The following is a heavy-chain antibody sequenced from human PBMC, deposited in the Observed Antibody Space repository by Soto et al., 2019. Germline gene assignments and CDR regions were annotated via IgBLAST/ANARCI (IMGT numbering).Heavy chain of an antibody. CDR1: EFTFTSYA. CDR3: AKGRRSGSYRSRGFDY. CDR2: ISGSGDST. Sequence: VQLVESGGGLVQPGGSLRLSCAASEFTFTSYAMSWVRQAPGKGLEWVSDISGSGDSTYYADSVKGRFTISRDNSKNTLYLQMNSLRADDTAVYYCAKGRRSGSYRSRGFDYWGQGTLVTVSS. J-gene: IGHJ4*02. V-gene: IGHV3-23*04. D-gene: IGHD1-26*01.